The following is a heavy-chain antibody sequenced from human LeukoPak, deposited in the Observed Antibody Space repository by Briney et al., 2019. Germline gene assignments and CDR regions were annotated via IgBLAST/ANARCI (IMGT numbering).Heavy chain of an antibody. CDR3: ARGHAYDFWSGYYVQYGMDF. D-gene: IGHD3-3*01. Sequence: SETLSLTCTVSGGSISSYYWSWIRQPPGKGLEWIGYIYYSGSTNYNPSLKSRVTISVDTSKNQFSLKLSSVTAADTAVYYCARGHAYDFWSGYYVQYGMDFWGQGTTVTVSS. V-gene: IGHV4-59*01. CDR2: IYYSGST. CDR1: GGSISSYY. J-gene: IGHJ6*02.